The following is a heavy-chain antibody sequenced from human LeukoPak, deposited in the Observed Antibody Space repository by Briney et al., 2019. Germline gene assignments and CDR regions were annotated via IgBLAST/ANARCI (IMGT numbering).Heavy chain of an antibody. CDR1: GYSLTSFD. D-gene: IGHD6-13*01. J-gene: IGHJ6*02. V-gene: IGHV1-8*01. CDR3: ARGGSSSSYYNNYGMDV. CDR2: MNPKRGNT. Sequence: ASVKVCYKASGYSLTSFDINWVRQGSGQGLEWMGWMNPKRGNTGYAPTFQGRVTITRDTSIDTAFMELSSLRPDDTAVYYCARGGSSSSYYNNYGMDVWGQGTTITVSS.